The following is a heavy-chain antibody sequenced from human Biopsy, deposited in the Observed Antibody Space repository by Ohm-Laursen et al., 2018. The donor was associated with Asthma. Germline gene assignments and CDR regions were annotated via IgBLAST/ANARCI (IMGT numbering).Heavy chain of an antibody. CDR3: ARHWGWGSFFDY. CDR1: GGSMSSSSYY. Sequence: SETLSLTCAVSGGSMSSSSYYWGWIRQPPGKGLEWMGSISYTGSAYHNPSLKSRVTISVDTSKNPFSLKLSSVTAADTAVYYCARHWGWGSFFDYWGQGTPVTVSS. D-gene: IGHD7-27*01. J-gene: IGHJ4*02. CDR2: ISYTGSA. V-gene: IGHV4-39*01.